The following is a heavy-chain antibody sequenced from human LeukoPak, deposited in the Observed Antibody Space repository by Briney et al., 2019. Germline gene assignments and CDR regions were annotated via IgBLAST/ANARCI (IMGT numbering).Heavy chain of an antibody. CDR3: ARVLWAACCGSYLDS. V-gene: IGHV4-39*07. CDR2: IYNSGST. CDR1: GGSSRISSYY. J-gene: IGHJ4*02. D-gene: IGHD2-21*01. Sequence: SETLSLTCTVAGGSSRISSYYWGWIRQPPGKGLEWIGNIYNSGSTYYNPSLKSRVTMSVDTSKNQFSLKLSSVTAADTAVYYCARVLWAACCGSYLDSWGQGTLVTVSS.